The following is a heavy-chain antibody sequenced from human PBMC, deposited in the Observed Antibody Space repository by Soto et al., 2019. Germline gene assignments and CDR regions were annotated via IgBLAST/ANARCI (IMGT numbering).Heavy chain of an antibody. CDR1: GGSISSYY. Sequence: SETLSLTCTVSGGSISSYYWSWIRQPPGKGLEWIGYIYYSGSTNYNPSLKSRVTISVDTSKNQFSLKLSSVTAADTAVYYCARRYGSGSYYNQAYYYYMDVWAKGTTVTVSS. CDR2: IYYSGST. D-gene: IGHD3-10*01. J-gene: IGHJ6*03. CDR3: ARRYGSGSYYNQAYYYYMDV. V-gene: IGHV4-59*01.